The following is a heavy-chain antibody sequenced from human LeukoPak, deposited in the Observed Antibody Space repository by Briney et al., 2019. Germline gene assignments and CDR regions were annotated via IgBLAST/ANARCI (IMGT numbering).Heavy chain of an antibody. V-gene: IGHV4-4*08. CDR2: ISASGGT. Sequence: PSETLSLTCTVSGGSISIYYWSWIRQPPGKGLEWIADISASGGTNYNPSLESRVTVSMDSSKNQFSLKLSSVTAADTAVFYCARSPHNSASYEKWFDPWGQGTLVTVSS. CDR1: GGSISIYY. CDR3: ARSPHNSASYEKWFDP. D-gene: IGHD2/OR15-2a*01. J-gene: IGHJ5*02.